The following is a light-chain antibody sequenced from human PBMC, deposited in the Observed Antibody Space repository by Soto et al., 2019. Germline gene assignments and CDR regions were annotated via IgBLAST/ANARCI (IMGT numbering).Light chain of an antibody. CDR3: QQASSFPPWT. V-gene: IGKV1-12*01. CDR1: QGISSW. J-gene: IGKJ1*01. CDR2: DAS. Sequence: DIQMTQSPSSVSASVGDRVTITCRASQGISSWLVWYQQKPGKAPKLLIYDASSLRSGVPSRFSGSVSGTDFTLTISSLQPEDFATYYCQQASSFPPWTFGQGTKVEIK.